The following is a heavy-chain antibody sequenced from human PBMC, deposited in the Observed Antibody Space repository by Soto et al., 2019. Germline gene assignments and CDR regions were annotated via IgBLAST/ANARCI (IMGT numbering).Heavy chain of an antibody. CDR3: ATSFRYFDN. J-gene: IGHJ4*02. D-gene: IGHD3-10*01. V-gene: IGHV3-23*01. Sequence: GGSLRLSCAAYGCISTTTPQRWVSHAPGKGLEWVPTISGRATNTYYAGSVKGRFVVSRDNLKNTVNLQMNGLGVEDTAIYYCATSFRYFDNWGQGTRVTVSS. CDR2: ISGRATNT. CDR1: GCISTTTP.